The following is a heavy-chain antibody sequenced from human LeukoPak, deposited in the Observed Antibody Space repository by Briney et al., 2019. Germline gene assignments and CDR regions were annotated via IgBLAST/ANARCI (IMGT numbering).Heavy chain of an antibody. J-gene: IGHJ6*03. Sequence: SSQTLSLTCTVSGSSISNGGYFWNWIRQHPGKGLESIGYISSSGSAYYNPSLKGRVTISVDTSKNQFSLKLMSVTAADTAVYYCAREIAAAGRVYYYYYMDVWGKGTTVTVSS. D-gene: IGHD6-13*01. CDR3: AREIAAAGRVYYYYYMDV. CDR2: ISSSGSA. V-gene: IGHV4-31*03. CDR1: GSSISNGGYF.